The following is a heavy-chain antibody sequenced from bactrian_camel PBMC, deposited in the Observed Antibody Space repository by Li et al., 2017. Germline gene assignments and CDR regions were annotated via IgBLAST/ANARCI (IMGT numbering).Heavy chain of an antibody. J-gene: IGHJ4*01. V-gene: IGHV3S63*01. CDR1: GDTMSTYA. CDR2: LYTQHGST. D-gene: IGHD6*01. CDR3: AAADGYGGPWLTVGAFPY. Sequence: HVQLVESGGGSVEAGGSLTLSCGVFGDTMSTYAMGWFRQAPGKEREGIATLYTQHGSTNYADSVRGRFTISADSWKRTVYLQMNSLKPEDTGMYYCAAADGYGGPWLTVGAFPYWGQGTQVTVS.